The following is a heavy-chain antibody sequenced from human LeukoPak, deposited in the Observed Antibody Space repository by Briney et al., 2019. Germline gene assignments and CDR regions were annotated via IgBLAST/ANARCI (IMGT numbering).Heavy chain of an antibody. V-gene: IGHV3-21*01. CDR1: GFTFSRYW. CDR3: ARDGRVPAAYGYFQH. Sequence: GGSLRLSCAASGFTFSRYWMHWVRQAPGKGLEWVSSISSSSSYIYYADSVKGRFTISRDNAKNSLYLQMNSLRAEDTAVYYCARDGRVPAAYGYFQHWGQGTLVTVSS. J-gene: IGHJ1*01. CDR2: ISSSSSYI. D-gene: IGHD2-2*01.